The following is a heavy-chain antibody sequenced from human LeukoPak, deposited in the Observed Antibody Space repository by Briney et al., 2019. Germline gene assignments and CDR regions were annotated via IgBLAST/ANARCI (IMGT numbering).Heavy chain of an antibody. D-gene: IGHD5-24*01. CDR1: GYTFTSYG. CDR2: MNPNSGNT. CDR3: ARGSKMATR. Sequence: ASVKVSCKASGYTFTSYGISWVRQAPGQGIEWMGWMNPNSGNTGYAQKFQGRVTMTRNTSISTAYMELSSLRSEDTAVYYCARGSKMATRWGQGTLVTVSS. J-gene: IGHJ4*02. V-gene: IGHV1-8*02.